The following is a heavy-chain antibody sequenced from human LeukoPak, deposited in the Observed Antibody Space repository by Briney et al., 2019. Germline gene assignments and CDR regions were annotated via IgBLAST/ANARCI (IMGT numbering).Heavy chain of an antibody. Sequence: VASVKVSCKASGYTFTSYYMHWVRQAPGQGLEWMGIINPSGGSTSYAQKFQGRVTMTRDTSTSTVYMELSSLRAEDTASYYCAKGLTAVAGTGYYFDYWGQGTLVTVSS. V-gene: IGHV1-46*01. CDR3: AKGLTAVAGTGYYFDY. CDR1: GYTFTSYY. J-gene: IGHJ4*02. CDR2: INPSGGST. D-gene: IGHD6-19*01.